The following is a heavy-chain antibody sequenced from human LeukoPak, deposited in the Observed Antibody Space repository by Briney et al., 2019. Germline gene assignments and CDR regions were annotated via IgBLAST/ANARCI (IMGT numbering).Heavy chain of an antibody. D-gene: IGHD7-27*01. CDR1: GFTFSSYW. V-gene: IGHV3-74*01. CDR2: INSDGSST. Sequence: GRSLRLSCAASGFTFSSYWMHWVRQAPGKGLVWVSRINSDGSSTSYADSVKGRFTISRDNAKNTLYLQMNSLRAEDTAVYYCARDQPYKLGPNWFDPWGQGTLVTVSS. J-gene: IGHJ5*02. CDR3: ARDQPYKLGPNWFDP.